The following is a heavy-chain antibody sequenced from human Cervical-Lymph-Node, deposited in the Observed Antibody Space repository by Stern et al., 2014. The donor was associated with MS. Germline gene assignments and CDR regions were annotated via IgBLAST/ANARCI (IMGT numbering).Heavy chain of an antibody. V-gene: IGHV3-30*03. CDR3: TRSHGDYDARDLTWSFDL. D-gene: IGHD4-17*01. CDR2: TSFDGRNK. J-gene: IGHJ2*01. CDR1: GLTFRSYA. Sequence: VQLVESGGGVVQPGRSLRLSCAAAGLTFRSYAMHWVRQAPGKGLEWVAVTSFDGRNKFYADSLRGRFTVSRDNSKSTLFLQMDNLRPEDTAVYYCTRSHGDYDARDLTWSFDLWGRGTLVTVSS.